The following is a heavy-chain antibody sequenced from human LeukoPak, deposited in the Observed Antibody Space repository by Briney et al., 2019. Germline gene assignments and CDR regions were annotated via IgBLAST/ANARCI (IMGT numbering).Heavy chain of an antibody. CDR3: ARLSGDYTYYFDY. J-gene: IGHJ4*02. CDR2: IYYSGST. D-gene: IGHD2-21*02. Sequence: SETLSLTCTVSGGSISSGSYYWGWIRQPPGKGLEWIGNIYYSGSTYYNPSLKSRVTISVDTSKNQFSLKLSSVTAADTAVYYCARLSGDYTYYFDYWGQGTLVTVSS. CDR1: GGSISSGSYY. V-gene: IGHV4-39*01.